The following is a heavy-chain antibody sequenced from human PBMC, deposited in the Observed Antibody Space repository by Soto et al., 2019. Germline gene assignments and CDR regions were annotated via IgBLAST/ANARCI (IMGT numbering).Heavy chain of an antibody. V-gene: IGHV3-48*01. CDR1: GFTFSSSS. CDR2: ISESSSTI. Sequence: PGGSLRLSCAASGFTFSSSSMNWVRQAPGKGPEWTSYISESSSTIYYVDSVKGRFTISRDNAKNSLYLQMNSLRVEDTAVYYCARGLDTYDALDIWGQATMVTVSS. J-gene: IGHJ3*02. D-gene: IGHD3-16*01. CDR3: ARGLDTYDALDI.